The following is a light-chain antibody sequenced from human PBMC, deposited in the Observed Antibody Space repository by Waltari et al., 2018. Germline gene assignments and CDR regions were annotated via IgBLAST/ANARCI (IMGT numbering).Light chain of an antibody. CDR3: QKYVNLPAT. V-gene: IGKV3-20*01. Sequence: SRRASQCVSKYLAWYQQRPGQAPRLLIYDASIRATGIPDRFSGSGSGTDFSLTISRLEPEDFAVYYCQKYVNLPATFGQGTKVEIK. J-gene: IGKJ1*01. CDR2: DAS. CDR1: QCVSKY.